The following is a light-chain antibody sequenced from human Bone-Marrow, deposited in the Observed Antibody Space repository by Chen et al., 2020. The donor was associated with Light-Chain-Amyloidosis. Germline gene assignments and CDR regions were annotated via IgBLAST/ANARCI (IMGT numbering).Light chain of an antibody. CDR3: QVWDRSSDRPV. J-gene: IGLJ3*02. V-gene: IGLV3-21*02. CDR1: NIGSTS. Sequence: SYVLPQPSSVSVAPAQTATIACGGNNIGSTSVHWYQQTPGQAPLLVVYEDSDRPSGIPERLSGSNSGNTATLTISRVEAGDEADYYCQVWDRSSDRPVFGGGTKLTVL. CDR2: EDS.